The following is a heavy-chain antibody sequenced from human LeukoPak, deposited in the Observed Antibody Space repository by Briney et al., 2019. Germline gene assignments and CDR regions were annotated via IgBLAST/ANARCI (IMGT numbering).Heavy chain of an antibody. J-gene: IGHJ4*02. CDR1: GFTFSSYA. CDR2: ISGSGGST. V-gene: IGHV3-23*01. CDR3: AKGDWNCDY. D-gene: IGHD3/OR15-3a*01. Sequence: QSGGSLRLSCAASGFTFSSYAMSWVRQAPGKGLEWVSAISGSGGSTNYADSVKGRFTISRDNSKNTLYMQMNSLRAEDTAVYYCAKGDWNCDYWGQGTLVTVSS.